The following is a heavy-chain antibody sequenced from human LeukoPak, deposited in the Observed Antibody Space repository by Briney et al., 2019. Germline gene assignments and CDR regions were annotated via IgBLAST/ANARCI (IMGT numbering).Heavy chain of an antibody. D-gene: IGHD6-6*01. J-gene: IGHJ4*02. CDR2: ISHSGNT. Sequence: PSQTLSLTCTVSGGSISSGGDYWTWIRQHPGKGLEWIGYISHSGNTYYNPVLRSRLTISLDTSKSQFSLKVSSVTAADTAIYYCARGPSFGSSSRFDYWGQGTLVTVSS. V-gene: IGHV4-31*03. CDR3: ARGPSFGSSSRFDY. CDR1: GGSISSGGDY.